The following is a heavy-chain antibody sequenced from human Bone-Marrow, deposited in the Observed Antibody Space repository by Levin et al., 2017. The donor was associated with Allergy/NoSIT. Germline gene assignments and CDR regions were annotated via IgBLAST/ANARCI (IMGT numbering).Heavy chain of an antibody. CDR2: INSYGTST. CDR1: GFTFSNSW. V-gene: IGHV3-74*01. D-gene: IGHD3-16*01. J-gene: IGHJ6*02. Sequence: GGSLRLSCAASGFTFSNSWMHWVRQGPGKGLEWVSRINSYGTSTIYADSVKGRFTISRDNTKNTLYLQMSSLRVEDTAVYYCARDLGRAIENYFYYGLDVWGQGTTVTVSS. CDR3: ARDLGRAIENYFYYGLDV.